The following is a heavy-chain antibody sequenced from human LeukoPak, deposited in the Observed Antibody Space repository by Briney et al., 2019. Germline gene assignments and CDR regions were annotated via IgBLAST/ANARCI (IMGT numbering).Heavy chain of an antibody. CDR2: VSPPGGGT. D-gene: IGHD3-22*01. V-gene: IGHV3-23*01. Sequence: GGSLRLSCAASGFTFTSYGLHWVRQAPGKGLEWLSGVSPPGGGTYYADSVKGRFTISRDDSRNTLSLQMDSLRVEDTAVYYCARGRYYDSSGYSVRPYYFDYWGQGTPVTVSS. CDR1: GFTFTSYG. J-gene: IGHJ4*02. CDR3: ARGRYYDSSGYSVRPYYFDY.